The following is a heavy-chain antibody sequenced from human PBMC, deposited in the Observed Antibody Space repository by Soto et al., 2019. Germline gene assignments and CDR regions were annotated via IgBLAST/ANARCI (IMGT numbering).Heavy chain of an antibody. J-gene: IGHJ4*02. D-gene: IGHD3-22*01. CDR2: IIPIFGTA. Sequence: QVQLVQSGAEVKKPGSSAKVSCKASGGTFSSYAISWVRQAPGQGLEWMGGIIPIFGTANYAQKFQGRVTITADESTSTAYMELSSLRSEDTAVYYCARNIPGGSGYYYEGVDYWGQGTLVTVSS. CDR3: ARNIPGGSGYYYEGVDY. CDR1: GGTFSSYA. V-gene: IGHV1-69*01.